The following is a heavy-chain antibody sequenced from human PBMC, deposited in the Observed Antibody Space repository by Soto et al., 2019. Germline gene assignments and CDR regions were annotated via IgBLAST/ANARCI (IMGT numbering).Heavy chain of an antibody. V-gene: IGHV3-23*01. D-gene: IGHD1-26*01. J-gene: IGHJ4*02. CDR1: GFTFSSYA. Sequence: EVQLLESGGGLVQPGGSLRLSCAASGFTFSSYAMSWVRQAPGKGLEWVSAISGSGGSTYYADSVKGRFTISRDNSKHTLYLQMNSLRAEDTAVYYCAKVSVGWELLRAFDYWGQGTLVTVSS. CDR3: AKVSVGWELLRAFDY. CDR2: ISGSGGST.